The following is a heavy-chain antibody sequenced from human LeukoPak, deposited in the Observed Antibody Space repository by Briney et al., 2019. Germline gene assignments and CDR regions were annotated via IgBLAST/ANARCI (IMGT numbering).Heavy chain of an antibody. J-gene: IGHJ5*02. D-gene: IGHD5-18*01. Sequence: ASVKVSCKASGYTFTGYQMHWVRQAPGQGLEWMGWINPNSGGTNYAQKFQGRVTMTRDTSISTAYMELSRLRSDDTAVYYCARDIVMVTYWFDPWGQGTLVTVSS. V-gene: IGHV1-2*02. CDR2: INPNSGGT. CDR1: GYTFTGYQ. CDR3: ARDIVMVTYWFDP.